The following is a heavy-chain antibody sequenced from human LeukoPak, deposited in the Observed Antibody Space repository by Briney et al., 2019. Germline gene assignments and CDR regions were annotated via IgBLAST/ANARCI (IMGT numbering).Heavy chain of an antibody. CDR1: GDSVSSSRAA. CDR3: ARGWEPYSSSLDY. J-gene: IGHJ4*02. D-gene: IGHD6-13*01. V-gene: IGHV6-1*01. Sequence: SQTLSLTCAVSGDSVSSSRAAWNWIRQSPSRGLEWLGRTYFRSQWYNDYAVSVKSRIIINPDTSKNQFSLHLNSVTPEDTAVYYCARGWEPYSSSLDYWGQGTLVTVSS. CDR2: TYFRSQWYN.